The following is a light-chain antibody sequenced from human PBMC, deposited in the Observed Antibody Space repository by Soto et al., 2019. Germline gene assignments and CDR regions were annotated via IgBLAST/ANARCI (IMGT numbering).Light chain of an antibody. CDR3: QQYNDWPYT. V-gene: IGKV3-15*01. J-gene: IGKJ2*01. CDR1: QSVGSN. Sequence: EIVMTQSPATLSVSPGERATLSCRASQSVGSNLAWYQQKPGQAPRLLILGASTRATAIPARFGGSGSGTEFTLTISSLQSEDFAVYYCQQYNDWPYTFGQGTKLEIK. CDR2: GAS.